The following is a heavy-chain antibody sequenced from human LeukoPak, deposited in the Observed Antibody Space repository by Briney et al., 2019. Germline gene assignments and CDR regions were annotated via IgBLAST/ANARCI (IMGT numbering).Heavy chain of an antibody. D-gene: IGHD1-7*01. CDR1: GITFSSYW. V-gene: IGHV3-7*01. CDR3: VGWGISGITNH. CDR2: TKQDGSEK. Sequence: GGSLRLSCVASGITFSSYWMSWARQAPGKGLEWVAQTKQDGSEKYYVDSVKGRFTTSRDKNSLFLQMNSVRAEDTAVYYCVGWGISGITNHWGQGTLVTVSS. J-gene: IGHJ4*02.